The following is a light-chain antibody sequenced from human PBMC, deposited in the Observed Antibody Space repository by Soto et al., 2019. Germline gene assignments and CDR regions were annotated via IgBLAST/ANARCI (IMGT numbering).Light chain of an antibody. CDR3: QAWDRSTAV. CDR1: KLGDKY. Sequence: SYELTQPPSVSVSRGQTASITCSGDKLGDKYACWYQQKPGQSPVLVIYQDSKRPSGIPERFSGSNSGNTATLTISGTQAMDEADYYCQAWDRSTAVFGGGTQLTVL. V-gene: IGLV3-1*01. J-gene: IGLJ2*01. CDR2: QDS.